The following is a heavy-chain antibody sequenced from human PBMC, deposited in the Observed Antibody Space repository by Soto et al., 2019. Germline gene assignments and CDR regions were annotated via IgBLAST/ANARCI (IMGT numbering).Heavy chain of an antibody. J-gene: IGHJ4*02. V-gene: IGHV1-8*01. CDR2: MNPNSGNT. CDR1: GYTFTSYD. Sequence: GASVKVSCKASGYTFTSYDINWVRQATGQGLEWMGWMNPNSGNTGYAQKFQGRVTMTRNTSISTAYMELGSLTSDDTAVYYCARVAGSPVPVMERSPDYWGQGTLVTVSS. CDR3: ARVAGSPVPVMERSPDY. D-gene: IGHD2-2*01.